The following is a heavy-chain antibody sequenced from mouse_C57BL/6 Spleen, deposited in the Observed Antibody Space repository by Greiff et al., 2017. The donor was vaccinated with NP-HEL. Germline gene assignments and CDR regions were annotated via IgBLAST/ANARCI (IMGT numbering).Heavy chain of an antibody. Sequence: VQLQQSGAELVRPGASVKLSCTASGFNIKDDYMHWVKQRPEQGLEWIGWIDPENGDTEYASKFQGKATITADTSSNTAYLQLSSLTSEDTAVYYCTRGYSNYEGFAYWGQGTLVTVSA. J-gene: IGHJ3*01. D-gene: IGHD2-5*01. CDR2: IDPENGDT. CDR3: TRGYSNYEGFAY. V-gene: IGHV14-4*01. CDR1: GFNIKDDY.